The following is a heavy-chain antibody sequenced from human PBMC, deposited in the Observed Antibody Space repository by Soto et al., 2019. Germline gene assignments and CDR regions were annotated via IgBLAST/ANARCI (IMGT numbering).Heavy chain of an antibody. D-gene: IGHD3-3*01. CDR2: ISAYNGNT. J-gene: IGHJ5*02. Sequence: QVQLVQSGAEVKKPGASVKVSCKASGYTFTSYGISWVRQAPGQVLEWMGWISAYNGNTNYAQKLQGRVTMTTDTNPSTVYMELRSLRSDHTAVYYCASDGGAYDFWCRYYFQPVNNWFYPWGQGTLVTVSS. CDR3: ASDGGAYDFWCRYYFQPVNNWFYP. CDR1: GYTFTSYG. V-gene: IGHV1-18*01.